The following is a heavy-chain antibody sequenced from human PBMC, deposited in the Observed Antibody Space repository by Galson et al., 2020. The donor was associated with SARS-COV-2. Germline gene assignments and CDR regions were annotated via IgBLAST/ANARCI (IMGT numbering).Heavy chain of an antibody. CDR1: GFTFDDYA. D-gene: IGHD6-19*01. CDR2: ISWNSGSI. J-gene: IGHJ6*02. V-gene: IGHV3-9*01. CDR3: AKGRVAGGGYYYYYGMDV. Sequence: SLKISCAASGFTFDDYAMHWVRQAPGKGLEWVSGISWNSGSIGYADSVKGRFTISRDNAKNSLYLQMNSLRAEDTALYYCAKGRVAGGGYYYYYGMDVWGQGTTVTVSS.